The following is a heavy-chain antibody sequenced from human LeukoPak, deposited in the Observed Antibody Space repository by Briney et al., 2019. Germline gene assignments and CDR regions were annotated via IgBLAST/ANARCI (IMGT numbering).Heavy chain of an antibody. CDR2: IKEDGSEK. CDR3: AKGPDTAMVAFFDY. D-gene: IGHD5-18*01. CDR1: GFTFSSYW. J-gene: IGHJ4*02. V-gene: IGHV3-7*03. Sequence: GGSLRLSCAASGFTFSSYWITWVRQAPGEGLEWVANIKEDGSEKYYADPVKGRFTISRDNAKNSLYLQMNSLRAEDTALYYCAKGPDTAMVAFFDYWGQGTLVTVSS.